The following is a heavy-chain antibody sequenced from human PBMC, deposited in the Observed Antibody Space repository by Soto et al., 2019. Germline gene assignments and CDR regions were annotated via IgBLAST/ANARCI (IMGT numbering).Heavy chain of an antibody. CDR3: ARARPPGYSSGWSFDY. CDR2: IYYSGST. V-gene: IGHV4-59*01. Sequence: LSLTCTVSGGSISSYYWSWIRQPPGKGLEWIGHIYYSGSTNYNPSLKSRVTISVDTSKNQFSLKLSSVTAADTAVYYCARARPPGYSSGWSFDYWGQGTLVTVSS. D-gene: IGHD6-19*01. CDR1: GGSISSYY. J-gene: IGHJ4*02.